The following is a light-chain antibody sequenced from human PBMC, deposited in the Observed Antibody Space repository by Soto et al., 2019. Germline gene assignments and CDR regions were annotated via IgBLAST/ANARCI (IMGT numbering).Light chain of an antibody. CDR2: EGS. J-gene: IGLJ3*02. V-gene: IGLV2-23*01. CDR1: SSDVGSYHL. Sequence: QSALTQPASVSGSPGQSITISCTGTSSDVGSYHLVSWYQQHPGKAPKVMIYEGSKRPSGVSNRFSGSKSGNTASLTISGLQAEDEAEYWCCSYAGSSIWVFGGGTKLTVL. CDR3: CSYAGSSIWV.